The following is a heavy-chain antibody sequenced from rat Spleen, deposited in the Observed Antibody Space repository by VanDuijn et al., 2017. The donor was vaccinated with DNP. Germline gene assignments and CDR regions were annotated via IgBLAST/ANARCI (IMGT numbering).Heavy chain of an antibody. V-gene: IGHV3-1*01. D-gene: IGHD1-4*01. J-gene: IGHJ2*01. Sequence: EVQLQESGPGLVKPSQSLSLTCSVTGYSITGNYWGWIRKFPGDKMEWIGHISYSGSTTYNPSLESRISITRDTSKNQFFLHLNSVTTADTATYYCARQPSGMDYWGQGVMVIVSS. CDR1: GYSITGNY. CDR2: ISYSGST. CDR3: ARQPSGMDY.